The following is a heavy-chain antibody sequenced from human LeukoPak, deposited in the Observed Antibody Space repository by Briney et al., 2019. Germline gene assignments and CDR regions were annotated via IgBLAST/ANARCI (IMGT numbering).Heavy chain of an antibody. V-gene: IGHV1-2*02. Sequence: GASVKVSCKASGYTFTGYYMHWVRQAPGQGLEWMGWINPNSGDTNYAQDFQGRVTMTRDTSISTAYMELSRLRYDDTAVYYCARDLAVFDAFDIWGQGTVVTVSS. CDR2: INPNSGDT. D-gene: IGHD2-8*02. CDR3: ARDLAVFDAFDI. J-gene: IGHJ3*02. CDR1: GYTFTGYY.